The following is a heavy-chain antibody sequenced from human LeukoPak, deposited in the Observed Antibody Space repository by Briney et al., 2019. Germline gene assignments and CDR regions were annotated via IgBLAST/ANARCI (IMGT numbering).Heavy chain of an antibody. J-gene: IGHJ6*02. Sequence: PGGSLRLSCAASGLTFSNAWMSWVRQAPGKGLEWVGRIRSKTEGGTTDYAAPVKGRFTISRDDSNNTLYLQMNSLKTEDTAVYYCTTAPYGDYPPYYYYGMDVWGQGTTVTVSS. CDR3: TTAPYGDYPPYYYYGMDV. CDR1: GLTFSNAW. CDR2: IRSKTEGGTT. D-gene: IGHD4-17*01. V-gene: IGHV3-15*01.